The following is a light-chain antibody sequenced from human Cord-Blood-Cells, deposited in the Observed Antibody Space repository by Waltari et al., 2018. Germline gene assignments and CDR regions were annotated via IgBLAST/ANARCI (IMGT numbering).Light chain of an antibody. J-gene: IGLJ2*01. V-gene: IGLV2-14*01. Sequence: QSALTQPASVSGSPGQSITISCPGTSSEVGGYNYVSWSQQHPGKAPKLMIYEVSKRPSGVSNRFSGSKSGNTASLTISGLQAEDEADYYCSSYTSSSPVFGGGTKLTVL. CDR1: SSEVGGYNY. CDR3: SSYTSSSPV. CDR2: EVS.